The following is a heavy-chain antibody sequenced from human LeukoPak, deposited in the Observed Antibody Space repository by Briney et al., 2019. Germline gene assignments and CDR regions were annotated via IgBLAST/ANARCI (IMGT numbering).Heavy chain of an antibody. D-gene: IGHD6-19*01. J-gene: IGHJ4*02. CDR3: ARWGSGWSYFDY. Sequence: PSETLSLTCTVSGGSISSSSYYWGWIRQPPGKGLELIGSIYYSGTTYYNPSLKSRVTMSVDTSKNQFSLKLSSVTAADTAVYYCARWGSGWSYFDYWGQGTLVTVSS. V-gene: IGHV4-39*01. CDR1: GGSISSSSYY. CDR2: IYYSGTT.